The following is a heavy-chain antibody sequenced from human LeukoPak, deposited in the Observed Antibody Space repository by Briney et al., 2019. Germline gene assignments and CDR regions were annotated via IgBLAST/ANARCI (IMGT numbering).Heavy chain of an antibody. D-gene: IGHD1/OR15-1a*01. Sequence: GGSLRLSCAASGFTFTNHWMSWVRQAPGKGLEWVANINQDGSEKFYVDSVKGRFTISRDNAKNSLYLQMYSLRAEDTAVYYCARGEQLNYFAYWGQGTLVTVSS. CDR2: INQDGSEK. V-gene: IGHV3-7*01. J-gene: IGHJ4*02. CDR3: ARGEQLNYFAY. CDR1: GFTFTNHW.